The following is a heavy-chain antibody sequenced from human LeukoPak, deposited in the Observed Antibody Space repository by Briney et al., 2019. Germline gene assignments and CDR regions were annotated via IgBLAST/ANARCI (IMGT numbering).Heavy chain of an antibody. CDR3: ARDARYCSGGSCCDY. D-gene: IGHD2-15*01. CDR2: ISSSSSYI. J-gene: IGHJ4*02. V-gene: IGHV3-21*01. Sequence: PGGSLRLSCAASGFTFSSYSMNWVRQAQGKGLEWVSSISSSSSYIYYADSVKGRFTISRDNAKNSLYLQMNSLRAEDTAVYYCARDARYCSGGSCCDYWGQGTLVTVSS. CDR1: GFTFSSYS.